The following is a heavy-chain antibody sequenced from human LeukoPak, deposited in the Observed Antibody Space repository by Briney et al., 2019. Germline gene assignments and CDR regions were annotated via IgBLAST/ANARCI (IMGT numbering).Heavy chain of an antibody. CDR2: IRAYNGNT. V-gene: IGHV1-18*01. CDR3: ARDGSSWPLYYYYGMDV. J-gene: IGHJ6*02. D-gene: IGHD6-13*01. CDR1: GYTLTCYG. Sequence: ASVKGSCKASGYTLTCYGISWVRQAPGQGLEWMGWIRAYNGNTNYAQKLQGRVTMTTDTSTSTAYMELRSLRSDDTAVYYCARDGSSWPLYYYYGMDVWGQGTTVTVSS.